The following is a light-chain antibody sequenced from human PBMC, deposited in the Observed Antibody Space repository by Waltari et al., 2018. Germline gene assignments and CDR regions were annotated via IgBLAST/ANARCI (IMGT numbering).Light chain of an antibody. Sequence: SYELTQPPSVSVSPGQPASITCSGDKLGDKYVCWYQQKPGQSPVLVIYQDTKRPSGIPERFSGSNSGNTATLTISGTQAMDEADYYCQAWDSSTVVFGGGTKLTVL. J-gene: IGLJ2*01. CDR2: QDT. CDR3: QAWDSSTVV. V-gene: IGLV3-1*01. CDR1: KLGDKY.